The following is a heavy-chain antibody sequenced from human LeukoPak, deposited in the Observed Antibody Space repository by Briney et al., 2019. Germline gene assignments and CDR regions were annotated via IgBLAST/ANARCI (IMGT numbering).Heavy chain of an antibody. V-gene: IGHV1-8*01. D-gene: IGHD2-2*01. J-gene: IGHJ6*03. CDR1: GYTFTSYD. Sequence: ASVTVSCKASGYTFTSYDINWVRQAPGQGLEWMGWMNPNSGNTGYAQKFQGRVTMTRNTSISTAYMELSSLRSEDTAVYYCARECSSTSCYGDYYYYYMDVWGKGTTVTVSS. CDR2: MNPNSGNT. CDR3: ARECSSTSCYGDYYYYYMDV.